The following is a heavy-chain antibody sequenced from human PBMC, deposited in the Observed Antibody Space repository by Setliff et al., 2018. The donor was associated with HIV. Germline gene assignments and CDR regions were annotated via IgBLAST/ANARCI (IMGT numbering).Heavy chain of an antibody. CDR1: GLIFSNYW. Sequence: GGSLRLSCAASGLIFSNYWMTWVRQAPGKGLEWVANIKEDGSEKYYVDSVKGRFTISRDNAKNSLYPQMNSLRADDTAVYYCARSGGLRSFDWLPYHYYFDYWGQGTLVTVSS. D-gene: IGHD3-9*01. CDR2: IKEDGSEK. J-gene: IGHJ4*02. V-gene: IGHV3-7*01. CDR3: ARSGGLRSFDWLPYHYYFDY.